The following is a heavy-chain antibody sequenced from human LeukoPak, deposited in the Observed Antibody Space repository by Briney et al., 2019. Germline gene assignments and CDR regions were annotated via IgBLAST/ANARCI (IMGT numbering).Heavy chain of an antibody. J-gene: IGHJ4*02. Sequence: GGSLRLSCAASGFTFSSYSMNWVRQAPGKGLEWVSSISSSSSYIYYADSVKGRFTISRDNAKNSLYLQMNSLRAEDTAVYYCARLFGGVTTFDYWGQGALVTVSS. CDR2: ISSSSSYI. CDR1: GFTFSSYS. D-gene: IGHD2-8*02. V-gene: IGHV3-21*01. CDR3: ARLFGGVTTFDY.